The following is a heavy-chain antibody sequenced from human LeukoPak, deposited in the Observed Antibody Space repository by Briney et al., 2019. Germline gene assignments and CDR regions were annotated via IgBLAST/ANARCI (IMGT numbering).Heavy chain of an antibody. CDR3: ARDGKYKVLGILGHYYYYGMDV. CDR1: GYTFTGYY. CDR2: INPNSGGT. D-gene: IGHD7-27*01. Sequence: ASVKVSCKASGYTFTGYYMHWVRQAPGQGLEWMGWINPNSGGTNYAQKFQGRVTMTRDTSISTAYMELSRLRSDDTAVYYCARDGKYKVLGILGHYYYYGMDVWGQGTTVTVSS. V-gene: IGHV1-2*02. J-gene: IGHJ6*02.